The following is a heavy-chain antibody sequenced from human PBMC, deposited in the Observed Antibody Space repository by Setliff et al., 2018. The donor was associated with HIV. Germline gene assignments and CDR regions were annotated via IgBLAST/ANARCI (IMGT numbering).Heavy chain of an antibody. Sequence: GGSLRLSCAASGFTISNDWMTWVRQAPGKGLEWVASISPDGTRNHCVGSVKGRFTASRDNAKSSLYLQMNSLRVGDTALYYCAREQGRRVEYWGQGTQVTVSS. CDR1: GFTISNDW. CDR2: ISPDGTRN. CDR3: AREQGRRVEY. J-gene: IGHJ4*02. V-gene: IGHV3-7*01.